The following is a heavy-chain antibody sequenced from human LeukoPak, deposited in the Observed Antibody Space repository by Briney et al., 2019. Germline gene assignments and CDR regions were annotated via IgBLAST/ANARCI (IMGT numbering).Heavy chain of an antibody. J-gene: IGHJ4*02. Sequence: GASVKVSCKVSGYTLTELSMHWVRQAPGQGLEWMGGIIPIFGTANYAQKFQGRVTITADESTSTAYMELSSLRSEDTAVYYCATAPPHYVWGSYPLADDYWGQGTLVTVSS. CDR2: IIPIFGTA. D-gene: IGHD3-16*02. CDR3: ATAPPHYVWGSYPLADDY. V-gene: IGHV1-69*13. CDR1: GYTLTELS.